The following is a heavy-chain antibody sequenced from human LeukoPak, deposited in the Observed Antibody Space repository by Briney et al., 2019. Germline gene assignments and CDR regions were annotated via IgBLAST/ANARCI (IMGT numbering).Heavy chain of an antibody. Sequence: PSETLSLTCTVSGGSISGYYWNWIRQPPGKGLEWIGYFYYSGNTNYNPSYNPYLKSRVTISVDTSKNQFSLNLSSVTAADTAVYYCARSNYVWGRYRPRQSDAFDIWGQGTMVTVSS. J-gene: IGHJ3*02. CDR1: GGSISGYY. V-gene: IGHV4-59*01. CDR3: ARSNYVWGRYRPRQSDAFDI. D-gene: IGHD3-16*02. CDR2: FYYSGNT.